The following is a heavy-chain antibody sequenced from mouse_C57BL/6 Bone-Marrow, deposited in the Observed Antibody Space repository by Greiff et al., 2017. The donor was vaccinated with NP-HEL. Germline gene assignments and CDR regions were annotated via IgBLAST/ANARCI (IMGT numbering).Heavy chain of an antibody. J-gene: IGHJ3*01. CDR3: AFYYGSSPWFAY. CDR1: GYAFSSYW. V-gene: IGHV1-80*01. D-gene: IGHD1-1*01. CDR2: IYPGDGDT. Sequence: QVQLKESGAELVKPGASVKISCKASGYAFSSYWMNWVKQRPGKGLEWIGQIYPGDGDTNYNGKFKGKATLTADKSSSTAYMQLSSLTSEDSAVYFCAFYYGSSPWFAYWGQGTLVTVSA.